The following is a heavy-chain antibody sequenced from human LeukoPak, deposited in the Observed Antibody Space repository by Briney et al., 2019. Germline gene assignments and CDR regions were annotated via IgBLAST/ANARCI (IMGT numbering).Heavy chain of an antibody. CDR1: GFTFSSYW. D-gene: IGHD3-22*01. V-gene: IGHV3-7*01. J-gene: IGHJ4*02. Sequence: GGSLRLSCAASGFTFSSYWMSWVRQAPGKGLEWVANIKQDGSEKYYVDSVKGRFTISRDNAKNSLYLQMNSLRAEDTAVYYCAREAAYYYDSSGWGFDYWGQGTLVTVSS. CDR3: AREAAYYYDSSGWGFDY. CDR2: IKQDGSEK.